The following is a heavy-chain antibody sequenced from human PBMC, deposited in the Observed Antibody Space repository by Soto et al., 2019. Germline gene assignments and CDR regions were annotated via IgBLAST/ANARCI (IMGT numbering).Heavy chain of an antibody. Sequence: SETLSLTCTVSGGSISSSIYYWGWIRQPPGKGLEWIGNIYYSGSTYYNPSLKSRATISVDTSKNQFSLKLSSVTAADTAVYYCARTRVVATIIDNYYYGMDVWGQGATVTSP. V-gene: IGHV4-39*01. CDR3: ARTRVVATIIDNYYYGMDV. CDR2: IYYSGST. J-gene: IGHJ6*02. D-gene: IGHD5-12*01. CDR1: GGSISSSIYY.